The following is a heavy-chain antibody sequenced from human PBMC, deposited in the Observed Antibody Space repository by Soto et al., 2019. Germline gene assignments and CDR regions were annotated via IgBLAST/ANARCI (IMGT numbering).Heavy chain of an antibody. CDR2: IIPIFGTA. CDR1: GGTFSSYA. CDR3: AREGRDRSGYGAFDI. J-gene: IGHJ3*02. V-gene: IGHV1-69*13. D-gene: IGHD3-22*01. Sequence: ASVKFSCQASGGTFSSYAISWVRQAPGQGLEWMGGIIPIFGTANYAQKFQGRVTITADESTSTAYMELSSLRSEDTAVYYCAREGRDRSGYGAFDIWGQGTMVTVSS.